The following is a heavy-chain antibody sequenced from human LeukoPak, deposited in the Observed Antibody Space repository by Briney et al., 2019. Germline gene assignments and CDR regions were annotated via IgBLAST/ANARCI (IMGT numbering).Heavy chain of an antibody. CDR1: GGSVYSDSYY. Sequence: ASETLSLTCTVSGGSVYSDSYYWTWIRQPPGKGLEWIGYIYYSGSTNYNPSLKSRVTISVDTSKNQFSLKLSSVTAADTAVYYCARDLGGYYDFWSGFNWFDPWGQGTLVTVSS. CDR3: ARDLGGYYDFWSGFNWFDP. CDR2: IYYSGST. J-gene: IGHJ5*02. D-gene: IGHD3-3*01. V-gene: IGHV4-61*01.